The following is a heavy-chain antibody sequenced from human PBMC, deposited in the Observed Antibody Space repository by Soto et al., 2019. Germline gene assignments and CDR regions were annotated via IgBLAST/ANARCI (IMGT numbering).Heavy chain of an antibody. D-gene: IGHD3-3*01. CDR3: GRDFGVAVIGASYYFDP. CDR1: GYPFTSYG. Sequence: ASVRASCRVSGYPFTSYGISWVGQAPGQGLEWLGWFSAYNGNKTYAQKLQGRVTMTTDTSTTTAYMELRSLRSKEPAVFYCGRDFGVAVIGASYYFDPWGQGTLVTVSS. CDR2: FSAYNGNK. J-gene: IGHJ5*02. V-gene: IGHV1-18*01.